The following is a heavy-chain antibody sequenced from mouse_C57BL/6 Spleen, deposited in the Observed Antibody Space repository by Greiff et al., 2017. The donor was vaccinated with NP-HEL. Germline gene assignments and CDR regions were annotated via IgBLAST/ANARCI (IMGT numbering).Heavy chain of an antibody. CDR3: ARLRDGHYGAMDY. CDR2: ISNGGGST. CDR1: GFTFSDYY. Sequence: EVQGVESGGGLVQPGGSLKLSCAASGFTFSDYYLYWVRQTPEKRLEWVAYISNGGGSTYYPETVKGRFTISRDNAKNTLYLQMSRLKSEDTAMYYCARLRDGHYGAMDYWGQGTSVTVSS. J-gene: IGHJ4*01. D-gene: IGHD1-1*02. V-gene: IGHV5-12*01.